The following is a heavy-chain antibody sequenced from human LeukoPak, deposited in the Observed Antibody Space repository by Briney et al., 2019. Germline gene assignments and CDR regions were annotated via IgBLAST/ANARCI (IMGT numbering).Heavy chain of an antibody. CDR2: IYTSGST. Sequence: SETLSLTCTVSGDSISSYYWSWIRQPAGKGLEWIGRIYTSGSTNYNPSLKSRVTMSVDTSKNQFSLKLSSVTAADTAVYYCARGADSYYYYGMDVWGQGTTVTVSS. CDR1: GDSISSYY. J-gene: IGHJ6*02. CDR3: ARGADSYYYYGMDV. V-gene: IGHV4-4*07.